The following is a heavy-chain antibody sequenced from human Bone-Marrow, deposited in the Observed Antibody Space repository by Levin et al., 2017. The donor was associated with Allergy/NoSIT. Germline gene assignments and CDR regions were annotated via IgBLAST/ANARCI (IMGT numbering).Heavy chain of an antibody. D-gene: IGHD6-19*01. J-gene: IGHJ4*02. CDR2: IKDDGSEK. V-gene: IGHV3-7*01. CDR1: GFTFSNYW. Sequence: GSLKISCAASGFTFSNYWMSWVRWVRQAPGKGLEWVANIKDDGSEKYYVDSVKGRFTISRDNAKNSLYLEMNSLRAEDTAVYYCARLYKSGWFGVDYWGQGTLVTVSS. CDR3: ARLYKSGWFGVDY.